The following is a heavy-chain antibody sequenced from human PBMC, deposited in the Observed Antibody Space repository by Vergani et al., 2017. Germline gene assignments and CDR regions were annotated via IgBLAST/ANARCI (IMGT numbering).Heavy chain of an antibody. CDR2: ISYDGSNK. Sequence: QVQLVESGGGVVQPGRSLRLSCAASGFTFSSYGMHWVRQAPGKGLEWVAVISYDGSNKYYADSGKGRFTISRDNSKNTLYLQMNSLRAEDTAVYYCAMGDYSIGWYFGVAYWGQGTLVTVSS. D-gene: IGHD6-19*01. CDR1: GFTFSSYG. CDR3: AMGDYSIGWYFGVAY. J-gene: IGHJ4*02. V-gene: IGHV3-30*03.